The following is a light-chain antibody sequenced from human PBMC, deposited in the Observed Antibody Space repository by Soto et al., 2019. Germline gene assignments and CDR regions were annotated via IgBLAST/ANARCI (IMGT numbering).Light chain of an antibody. CDR3: CSCAGSSTW. CDR2: EGS. Sequence: QSALTQPASVSGSPGQSITISCTGTSSDVGSYNLVSWYQQHPGKAPKLMIYEGSKRPSGVSNRFSGSKSGNTASLTISGLQAEDEADYYCCSCAGSSTWFGGGTKLTVL. J-gene: IGLJ3*02. CDR1: SSDVGSYNL. V-gene: IGLV2-23*01.